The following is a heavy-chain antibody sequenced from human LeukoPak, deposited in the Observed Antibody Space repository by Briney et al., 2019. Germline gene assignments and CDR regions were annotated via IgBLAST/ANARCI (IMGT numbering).Heavy chain of an antibody. D-gene: IGHD1-26*01. V-gene: IGHV3-30*02. Sequence: QPGGSLRLSCAASGFTFSSYGMHWVRQAPGKGLEWVAFIRYDGSNKYYADSVKGRFTISRDNSKNTLYLQVNSLRAEDTAVYYCAKDSKTYSGSYGVDYWGQGTLVTVSS. J-gene: IGHJ4*02. CDR3: AKDSKTYSGSYGVDY. CDR2: IRYDGSNK. CDR1: GFTFSSYG.